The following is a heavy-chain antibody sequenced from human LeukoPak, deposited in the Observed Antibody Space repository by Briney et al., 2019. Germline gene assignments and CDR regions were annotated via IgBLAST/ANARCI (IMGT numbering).Heavy chain of an antibody. Sequence: GGSLRLSCGASGFIFSDYYMSWIRQAPGKGLEWISYISSSGTPKYYADSVKGRFTISRDNAKKSLFLQMNSLRDEDTAVYYCVRDDGHHWFDFWGQGTLVTVSS. D-gene: IGHD1-1*01. J-gene: IGHJ4*02. CDR1: GFIFSDYY. CDR2: ISSSGTPK. CDR3: VRDDGHHWFDF. V-gene: IGHV3-11*01.